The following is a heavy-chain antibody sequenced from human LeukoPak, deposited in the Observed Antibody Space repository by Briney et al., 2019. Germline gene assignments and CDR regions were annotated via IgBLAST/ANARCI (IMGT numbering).Heavy chain of an antibody. CDR2: IYYSGST. J-gene: IGHJ4*02. D-gene: IGHD1-26*01. Sequence: SETLSLTCSVSGGSISSTSYYWSWIRQPPGKGLEWIGYIYYSGSTNYNPSLKSRVTISVDTSKNQFSLKLSSVTAADTAVYYCAGIVGATTPIYWGQGTLVTVSS. V-gene: IGHV4-61*01. CDR3: AGIVGATTPIY. CDR1: GGSISSTSYY.